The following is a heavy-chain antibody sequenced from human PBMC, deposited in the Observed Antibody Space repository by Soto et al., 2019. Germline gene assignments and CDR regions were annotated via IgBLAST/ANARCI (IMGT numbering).Heavy chain of an antibody. V-gene: IGHV4-30-2*01. CDR3: ARGFLWFGELNNWFDP. Sequence: PSETLSLTCAASGGSISSSGYSWTWIRQPPGKGLEWIGYIYHSGSTYYNPSLKSRVTIPVDRSKNQFSLKLSSVTAADTAVYYCARGFLWFGELNNWFDPWGQGTLVTVSS. CDR2: IYHSGST. CDR1: GGSISSSGYS. J-gene: IGHJ5*02. D-gene: IGHD3-10*01.